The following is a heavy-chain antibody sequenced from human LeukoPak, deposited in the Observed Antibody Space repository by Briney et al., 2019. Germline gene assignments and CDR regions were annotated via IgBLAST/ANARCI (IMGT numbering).Heavy chain of an antibody. Sequence: SETLSLTCAVYGGSFSGYYWSWIRQPPGKGLEWIGEINHSGSTNYNRSLKSRVTISVDTSKDQFSLKLSSVTAADTAVYYCARVRLLWFGEPHHDAFDIWGQGTMVTVSS. J-gene: IGHJ3*02. V-gene: IGHV4-34*01. CDR2: INHSGST. CDR1: GGSFSGYY. CDR3: ARVRLLWFGEPHHDAFDI. D-gene: IGHD3-10*01.